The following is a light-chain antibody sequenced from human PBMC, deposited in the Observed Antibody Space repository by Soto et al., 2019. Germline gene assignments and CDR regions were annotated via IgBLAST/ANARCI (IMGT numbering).Light chain of an antibody. Sequence: EIVLTQSPGTLSLSPGERADLSCRASQSVSSSYLAWYQQKPGQAPRLLIYGASSRATGIPDRFSGSGSGTDFTLTISRLEPEDFAVYYCQQYGSSPLALTFGGGTKVEIK. CDR1: QSVSSSY. J-gene: IGKJ4*01. V-gene: IGKV3-20*01. CDR3: QQYGSSPLALT. CDR2: GAS.